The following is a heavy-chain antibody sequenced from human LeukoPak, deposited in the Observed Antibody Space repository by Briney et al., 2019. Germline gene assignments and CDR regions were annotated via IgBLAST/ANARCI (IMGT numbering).Heavy chain of an antibody. CDR1: GGSFSGYY. CDR2: INHSGST. Sequence: SETLSLTCAVYGGSFSGYYWSWTRQPPGKGLEWIGEINHSGSTNYNPSLKSRVTISVDTSKNQFSLKLSSVTAADTAVYYCARGRRGIAVAGTRAAYYFDYWGQGTLVTVSS. J-gene: IGHJ4*02. D-gene: IGHD6-19*01. V-gene: IGHV4-34*01. CDR3: ARGRRGIAVAGTRAAYYFDY.